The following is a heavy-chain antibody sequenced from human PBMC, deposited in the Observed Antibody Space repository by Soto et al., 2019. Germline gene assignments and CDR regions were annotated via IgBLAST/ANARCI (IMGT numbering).Heavy chain of an antibody. D-gene: IGHD3-3*01. CDR3: ARDQYYDGPYGIDV. CDR1: GGTFSSYA. CDR2: IIPIFGTA. Sequence: AAVKVSCKASGGTFSSYAISWVRQAPGQGLEWMGGIIPIFGTANYAQKFQGRVTITADESTSTAYMELSSLRSEDTAVYYCARDQYYDGPYGIDVWGQGTKVTVYS. J-gene: IGHJ6*02. V-gene: IGHV1-69*13.